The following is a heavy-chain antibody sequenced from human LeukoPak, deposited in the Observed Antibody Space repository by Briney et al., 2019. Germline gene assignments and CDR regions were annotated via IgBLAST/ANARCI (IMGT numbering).Heavy chain of an antibody. CDR3: AKDGESGIDY. CDR2: MSGSGITT. Sequence: TGGSLRLSCAASGFTFSSHGMSWVRQAPGKGLEWVSAMSGSGITTYYADSVKGRFTISRDNSKNTLYLQMNSLRAEDTAVYYCAKDGESGIDYWGQGTLVTVSS. D-gene: IGHD3-10*01. V-gene: IGHV3-23*01. CDR1: GFTFSSHG. J-gene: IGHJ4*02.